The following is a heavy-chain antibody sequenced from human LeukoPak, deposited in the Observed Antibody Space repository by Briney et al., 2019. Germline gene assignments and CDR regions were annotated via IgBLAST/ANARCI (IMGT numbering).Heavy chain of an antibody. CDR1: GYTFTSYD. V-gene: IGHV1-8*01. CDR3: ARGYCSGGSCHLYLMAPEYFQH. D-gene: IGHD2-15*01. Sequence: ASVKVSCKASGYTFTSYDINWVRQATGQGLEWTGWMNPNSGNTGYAQKFQGRVTMTRNTSISTAYMELSSLRSEDTAVYYCARGYCSGGSCHLYLMAPEYFQHWGQGTLVTVSS. J-gene: IGHJ1*01. CDR2: MNPNSGNT.